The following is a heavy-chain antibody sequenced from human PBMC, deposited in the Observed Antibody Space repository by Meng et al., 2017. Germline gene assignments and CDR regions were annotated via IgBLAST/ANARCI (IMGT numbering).Heavy chain of an antibody. CDR2: IYWDDDK. J-gene: IGHJ4*02. D-gene: IGHD6-6*01. V-gene: IGHV2-5*02. CDR3: ARMTYSSSFK. CDR1: GFSLSTGGVG. Sequence: QITWKESGPMLVKPTQPLTLTCTCAGFSLSTGGVGVGLIRQPPGKALEWLALIYWDDDKRYSPSLKSRLTITTDTSKHQVVLTMTNLDPVDTATYYCARMTYSSSFKWGQGTLVTVSS.